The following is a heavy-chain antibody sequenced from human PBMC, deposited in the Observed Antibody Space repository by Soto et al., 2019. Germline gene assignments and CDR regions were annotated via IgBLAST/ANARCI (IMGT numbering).Heavy chain of an antibody. CDR3: ARGTRATQYYYYFYGMDV. D-gene: IGHD3-10*01. CDR1: GGSINTYY. CDR2: ISYSGST. J-gene: IGHJ6*02. V-gene: IGHV4-59*01. Sequence: SETLSLTCTVSGGSINTYYWSWIRQSPGKGLEWIGYISYSGSTSYNPSLKSRLTISLNTSKNQFSLKLSSVTAADTAVYYCARGTRATQYYYYFYGMDVWGQGTTVTVSS.